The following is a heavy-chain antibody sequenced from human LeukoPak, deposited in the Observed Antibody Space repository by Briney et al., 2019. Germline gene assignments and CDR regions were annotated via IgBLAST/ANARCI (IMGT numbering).Heavy chain of an antibody. D-gene: IGHD3-10*01. V-gene: IGHV3-21*01. CDR1: GFTFSSYS. Sequence: PGGSLRLSCAASGFTFSSYSLNWVRQAPGEGLEWGSSISNSSKYKYYADSGKGRFTISRDNAKNSLYLQMNSLRAEDTAVYYCARAPYYGSGSEGWFDRWGQGTLVTVSS. CDR2: ISNSSKYK. J-gene: IGHJ5*02. CDR3: ARAPYYGSGSEGWFDR.